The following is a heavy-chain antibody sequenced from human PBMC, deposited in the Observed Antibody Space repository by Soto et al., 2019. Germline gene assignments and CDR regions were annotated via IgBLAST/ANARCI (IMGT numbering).Heavy chain of an antibody. D-gene: IGHD6-19*01. CDR3: AAGCSSGWFYYYYGMDV. J-gene: IGHJ6*02. CDR2: IVVGSGNT. V-gene: IGHV1-58*01. CDR1: GCTFTSSA. Sequence: SVKVSCKASGCTFTSSAVQWVRQARGQRLEWIGWIVVGSGNTNYAQKFQERVTITRDMSTSTAYMELSSLRSEDTAVYYCAAGCSSGWFYYYYGMDVWGQGTTVTVSS.